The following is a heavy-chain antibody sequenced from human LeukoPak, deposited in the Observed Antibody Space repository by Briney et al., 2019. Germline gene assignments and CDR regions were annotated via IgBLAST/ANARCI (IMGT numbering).Heavy chain of an antibody. J-gene: IGHJ4*02. Sequence: KPSETLSLTCSVSGGSISSYYWSWIRQPPGKGLEWIAYIYYSGSTDYNPSLKSRVTISLDTSKNQFSLKLSSVTAADTAVYYCARSTYDYVWGSYRSDYFDYWGQGTLVTVSS. CDR3: ARSTYDYVWGSYRSDYFDY. V-gene: IGHV4-59*08. CDR2: IYYSGST. CDR1: GGSISSYY. D-gene: IGHD3-16*02.